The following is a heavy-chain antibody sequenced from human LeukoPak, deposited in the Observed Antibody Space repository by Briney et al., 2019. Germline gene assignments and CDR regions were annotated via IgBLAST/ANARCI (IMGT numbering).Heavy chain of an antibody. J-gene: IGHJ4*02. Sequence: PSETLSLTCTVSGGSISSYYWSWIRQPPGKGLEWIGYIYYSGSTNYNPSLKSRVTISVDTSKNQFSLKLSSVTAADTAVYYRARHAGYSYDYWGQGTLVTVSS. CDR3: ARHAGYSYDY. CDR1: GGSISSYY. CDR2: IYYSGST. V-gene: IGHV4-59*08. D-gene: IGHD6-13*01.